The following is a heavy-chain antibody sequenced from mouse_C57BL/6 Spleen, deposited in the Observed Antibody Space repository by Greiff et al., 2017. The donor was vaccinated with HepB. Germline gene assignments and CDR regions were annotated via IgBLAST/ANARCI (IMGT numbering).Heavy chain of an antibody. J-gene: IGHJ4*01. V-gene: IGHV2-2*01. Sequence: VHLVESGPGLVQPSQCLSITCTVSGFSFTSYGVHWVRQSPGKGLEWLGVIWSGGSTDYYAGVISRLSISKDNSKSQVFFKMNSLQADDTAISYCARGGRNYAMDYWGQGTSVTVSS. CDR1: GFSFTSYG. CDR3: ARGGRNYAMDY. D-gene: IGHD3-3*01. CDR2: IWSGGST.